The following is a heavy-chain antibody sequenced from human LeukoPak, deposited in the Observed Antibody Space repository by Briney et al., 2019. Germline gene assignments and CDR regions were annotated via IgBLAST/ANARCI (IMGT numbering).Heavy chain of an antibody. CDR1: GGSVTSGGYY. J-gene: IGHJ6*02. Sequence: PSETLSLTCTVSGGSVTSGGYYWSWIRQHPGKGLEWIGYIYYSGSTSYNPSLESRVTISIDTSETQFSLKLSSVTAADTAVYYCARHGEGRQDSSSWGAWVWSGGYYYYGMDVWGQGTTVTVSS. D-gene: IGHD6-13*01. CDR3: ARHGEGRQDSSSWGAWVWSGGYYYYGMDV. V-gene: IGHV4-31*03. CDR2: IYYSGST.